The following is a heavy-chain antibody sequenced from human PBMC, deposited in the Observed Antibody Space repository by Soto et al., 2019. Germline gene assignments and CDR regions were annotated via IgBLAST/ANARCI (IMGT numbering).Heavy chain of an antibody. D-gene: IGHD3-16*02. Sequence: SETLSLTCAVYGGSFSGYYWSWIRQPPGKGLEWIGEINHSGSTNYNPSLKSRVTISVDTSKNQFSLKLSSVTAADTAVYYCARVGMITFGGVVVRLYFDYWGQGTLVTVSS. CDR2: INHSGST. J-gene: IGHJ4*02. CDR3: ARVGMITFGGVVVRLYFDY. V-gene: IGHV4-34*01. CDR1: GGSFSGYY.